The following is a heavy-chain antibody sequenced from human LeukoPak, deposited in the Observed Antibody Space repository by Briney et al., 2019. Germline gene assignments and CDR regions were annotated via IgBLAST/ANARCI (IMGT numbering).Heavy chain of an antibody. Sequence: GGSLRLSCAASGFTFSSYSMNWVRQAPGKGLEWVSYISSSSSTIYYADSVKGRFTISRDNAKNSLYLQMNSLRDEDTAVYYCARDRSGGYDSSGYYHDAFDIWGQGTMVTVSS. J-gene: IGHJ3*02. V-gene: IGHV3-48*02. CDR1: GFTFSSYS. CDR3: ARDRSGGYDSSGYYHDAFDI. CDR2: ISSSSSTI. D-gene: IGHD3-22*01.